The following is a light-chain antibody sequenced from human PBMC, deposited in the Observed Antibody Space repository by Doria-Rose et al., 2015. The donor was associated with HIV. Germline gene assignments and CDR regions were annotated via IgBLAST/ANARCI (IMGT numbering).Light chain of an antibody. J-gene: IGKJ1*01. Sequence: EIVMTQSPGTLPLSPGERATLSRSASQSFSSTYLDWYQQKPGQAPSLLIYDGSSRATGIPATFSASQSVTDFTLTINRLEPEDFALYCCHQYGTSWTLGQGTKVEI. V-gene: IGKV3-20*01. CDR2: DGS. CDR1: QSFSSTY. CDR3: HQYGTSWT.